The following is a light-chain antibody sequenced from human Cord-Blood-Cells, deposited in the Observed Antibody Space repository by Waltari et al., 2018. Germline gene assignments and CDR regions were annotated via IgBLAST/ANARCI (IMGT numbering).Light chain of an antibody. J-gene: IGKJ2*01. Sequence: EIVMTQSPATLSVSPGERATVSCRASQSVSSNLAWYQQKPGQAPRLLIYGASTRSTGIPARFSGSGSRTEFTLTISSLQSEEFAVYYCQQYNNWPPYTFGQGTKLEIK. CDR1: QSVSSN. V-gene: IGKV3-15*01. CDR3: QQYNNWPPYT. CDR2: GAS.